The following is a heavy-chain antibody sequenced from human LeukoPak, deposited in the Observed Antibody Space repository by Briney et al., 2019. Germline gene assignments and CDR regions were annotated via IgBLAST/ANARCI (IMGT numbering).Heavy chain of an antibody. J-gene: IGHJ4*02. Sequence: ETLSLTCAVYGGSFSGYYWSWVRQAPGKGLEWVSTISGGGITTYYADSAKGRFTISRDNSKNTMFLQMNSLRADDTAVYYCPRQSYASGWNPFDYWGQGILVTVSS. D-gene: IGHD6-19*01. CDR3: PRQSYASGWNPFDY. CDR2: ISGGGITT. V-gene: IGHV3-23*01. CDR1: GGSFSGYY.